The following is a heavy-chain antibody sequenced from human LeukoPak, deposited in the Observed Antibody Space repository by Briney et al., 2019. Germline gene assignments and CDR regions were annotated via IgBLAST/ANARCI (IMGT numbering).Heavy chain of an antibody. V-gene: IGHV3-7*01. CDR1: GFTFSSYW. J-gene: IGHJ4*02. CDR2: IKEDGSEK. CDR3: ARDREEYCSGGSCSSFDY. D-gene: IGHD2-15*01. Sequence: GGSLRLSCAASGFTFSSYWMSWVRQAPGKGLEWVASIKEDGSEKYYVDSVKGRFTISRNNAKNSLYLQMNSLRGEDTAVYYCARDREEYCSGGSCSSFDYWGQGILVTVSS.